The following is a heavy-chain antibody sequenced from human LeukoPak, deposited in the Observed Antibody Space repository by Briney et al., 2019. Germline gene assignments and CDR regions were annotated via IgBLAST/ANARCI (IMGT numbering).Heavy chain of an antibody. V-gene: IGHV4-39*07. J-gene: IGHJ4*02. CDR2: IYYSGST. Sequence: SETLSLTCTVSGGSISSSSYYWGWIRQPPGKGLEWIGSIYYSGSTYYNPSLKSRVTISVDTSKNQFSLKLSSVTAADTAVYYCARDGSGYYYYYWGQGTLVTVSS. CDR3: ARDGSGYYYYY. D-gene: IGHD3-22*01. CDR1: GGSISSSSYY.